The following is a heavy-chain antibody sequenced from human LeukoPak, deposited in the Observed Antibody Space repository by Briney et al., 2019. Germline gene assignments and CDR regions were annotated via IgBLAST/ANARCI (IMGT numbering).Heavy chain of an antibody. CDR3: ASSLGSRSYYLLY. V-gene: IGHV5-51*01. D-gene: IGHD3-10*02. CDR2: IYPGDSDT. J-gene: IGHJ4*02. Sequence: GESLKISCKGSGYSFPSHWIGWVRQMPGKGLEWMGIIYPGDSDTRYSPSFQGQVTISADKSISTAYLQWSSLKASDTAMYYCASSLGSRSYYLLYWGQGTLVTVSS. CDR1: GYSFPSHW.